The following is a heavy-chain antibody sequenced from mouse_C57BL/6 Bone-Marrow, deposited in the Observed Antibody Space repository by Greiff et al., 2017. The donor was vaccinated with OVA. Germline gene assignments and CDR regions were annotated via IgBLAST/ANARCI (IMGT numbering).Heavy chain of an antibody. CDR1: GYTFTSYW. Sequence: QVQLQQPGAELVKPGASVKMSCKASGYTFTSYWITWVKQRPGQGLEWIGDIYPGSGSTNYNEKFKSKATLTVDTSSSPAYMQLSSLTSEDSAVYYCARHYSNYVRWYFDVWGTGTTVTVSS. CDR3: ARHYSNYVRWYFDV. D-gene: IGHD2-5*01. CDR2: IYPGSGST. J-gene: IGHJ1*03. V-gene: IGHV1-55*01.